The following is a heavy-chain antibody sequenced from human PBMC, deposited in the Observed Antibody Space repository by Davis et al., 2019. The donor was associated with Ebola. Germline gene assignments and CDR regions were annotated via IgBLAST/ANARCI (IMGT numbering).Heavy chain of an antibody. V-gene: IGHV1-69*06. D-gene: IGHD6-19*01. Sequence: ASSVKVSCKASGCTFSSYAIRWLRPAPGQGLEWMGGIIPIFGTANYVQKFQSRVTLTADKSTSTAYMELTNLRSEDTAVYYCAKDHSSEYYYYGMDVWGQGTTVTVSS. CDR1: GCTFSSYA. J-gene: IGHJ6*02. CDR2: IIPIFGTA. CDR3: AKDHSSEYYYYGMDV.